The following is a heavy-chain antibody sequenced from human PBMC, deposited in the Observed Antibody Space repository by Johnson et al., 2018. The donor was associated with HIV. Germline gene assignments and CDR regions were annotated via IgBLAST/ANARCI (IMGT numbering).Heavy chain of an antibody. CDR2: VSYDGTNE. D-gene: IGHD2-21*02. CDR3: ARGGVYCFGDCKASDI. V-gene: IGHV3-30*03. J-gene: IGHJ3*02. CDR1: GFTFRSYG. Sequence: QVQLVESGGGVVQPGRSLRLSCVASGFTFRSYGMHWVRQAPGKGLEWVAFVSYDGTNEFYADSVKGRFTVSRDSSKNTLFLQMNSLIAEDTALYYCARGGVYCFGDCKASDIWGQGTMVTVSS.